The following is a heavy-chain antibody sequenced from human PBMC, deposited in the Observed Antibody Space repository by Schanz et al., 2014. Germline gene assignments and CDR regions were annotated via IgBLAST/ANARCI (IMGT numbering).Heavy chain of an antibody. D-gene: IGHD3-3*01. Sequence: QVQLQESGPGLVKPSETLSLTCTVSGGSISGSSSYYWVWIRQPPGKGLEWIGSVYYLGTTYYNPPLKSRLPIPVDTSKTQFSLRLSSVTAADTAVYYCARLLWRAGDGIRYYFDSWGQGTLVTVSS. V-gene: IGHV4-39*01. CDR1: GGSISGSSSYY. CDR3: ARLLWRAGDGIRYYFDS. CDR2: VYYLGTT. J-gene: IGHJ4*02.